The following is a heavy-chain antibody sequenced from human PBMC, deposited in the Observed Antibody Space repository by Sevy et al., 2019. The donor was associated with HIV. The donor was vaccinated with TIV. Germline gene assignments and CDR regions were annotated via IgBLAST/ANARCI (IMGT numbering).Heavy chain of an antibody. Sequence: GVSLRLSCAASGFTFSSYWMSWVRQAPGKGLEWVANIKQDGSEKYYVDSVKGRFTISRDNAKNSLYLQMNSLRAEDTAVYYCARDRYSRDFDYWGQGTLVTVSS. J-gene: IGHJ4*02. CDR3: ARDRYSRDFDY. V-gene: IGHV3-7*03. D-gene: IGHD6-13*01. CDR1: GFTFSSYW. CDR2: IKQDGSEK.